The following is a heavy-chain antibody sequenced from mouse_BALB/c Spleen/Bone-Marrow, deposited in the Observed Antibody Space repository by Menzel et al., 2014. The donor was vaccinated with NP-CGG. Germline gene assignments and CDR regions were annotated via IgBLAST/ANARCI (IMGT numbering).Heavy chain of an antibody. CDR3: ARRYFDV. V-gene: IGHV1S41*01. CDR1: GYTFTSYW. J-gene: IGHJ1*01. CDR2: IAPGSGST. Sequence: DLVKPGASVKLSCKASGYTFTSYWINWIKQRPGQGLEWIGRIAPGSGSTYYNEMFKGKATLTVDTSSSPAYIQLSSLSSEDFAVYFCARRYFDVWGAGTTVTVSS.